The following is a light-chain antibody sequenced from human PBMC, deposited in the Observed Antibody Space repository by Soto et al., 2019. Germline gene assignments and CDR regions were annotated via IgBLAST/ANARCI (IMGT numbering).Light chain of an antibody. CDR1: QFLSSY. J-gene: IGKJ5*01. CDR2: DTS. CDR3: HQRNK. Sequence: ELVLIQSPATLSLSPGERATLSCRASQFLSSYLAWYQQKPGQPPRLLIYDTSNRAAGISARFSGSRSGTDFILXISSLEPEDFAVYFCHQRNKFGQGTRLEIK. V-gene: IGKV3-11*01.